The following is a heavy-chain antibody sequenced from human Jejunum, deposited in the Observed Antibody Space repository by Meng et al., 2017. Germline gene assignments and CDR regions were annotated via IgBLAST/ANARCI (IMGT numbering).Heavy chain of an antibody. Sequence: GESLKISCAASGFTFSSYEMNWVRQAPGKGLEWVSYISSSGGTIYNADSVKGRFTISRYNAKNSLYLQMNSLRAEDTAVYYCARRRTMVRGTAGAMDVWGQGTTVTVSS. CDR1: GFTFSSYE. J-gene: IGHJ6*02. CDR3: ARRRTMVRGTAGAMDV. V-gene: IGHV3-48*03. D-gene: IGHD3-10*01. CDR2: ISSSGGTI.